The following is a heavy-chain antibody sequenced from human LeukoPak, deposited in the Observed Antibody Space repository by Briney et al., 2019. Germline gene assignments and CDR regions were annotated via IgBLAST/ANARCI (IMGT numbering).Heavy chain of an antibody. CDR3: ARGKIFGVVHDAFDI. V-gene: IGHV3-53*01. CDR1: GFTVSSNY. J-gene: IGHJ3*02. Sequence: GGSLRLSCAASGFTVSSNYMSWVRQAPGKGLEWISVIYSGGSTYYADSVKGRFTISRDNAKNSLYLQMNSLRAEDTAVYYCARGKIFGVVHDAFDIWGQGTMVTVSS. D-gene: IGHD3-3*01. CDR2: IYSGGST.